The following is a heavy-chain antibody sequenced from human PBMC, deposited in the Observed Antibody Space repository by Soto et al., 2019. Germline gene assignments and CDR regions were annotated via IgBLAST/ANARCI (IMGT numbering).Heavy chain of an antibody. D-gene: IGHD2-21*01. J-gene: IGHJ4*02. CDR2: VSPYSGNT. CDR3: VRDWDRDRHIVCDH. CDR1: GYTFTDYG. V-gene: IGHV1-18*01. Sequence: QVQLVQSGAEVKKPGASVKVSCRASGYTFTDYGISWVRQAPGQGLEWMGWVSPYSGNTNYAQKFQGRVAMTTDTSTTTAYIDLRSLRSDDTAMYYCVRDWDRDRHIVCDHWGQGTLVTVSP.